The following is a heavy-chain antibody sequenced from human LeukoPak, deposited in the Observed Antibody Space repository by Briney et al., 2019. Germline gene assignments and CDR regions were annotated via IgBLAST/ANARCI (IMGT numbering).Heavy chain of an antibody. D-gene: IGHD3-22*01. CDR2: ITTGSII. CDR3: ARDRFYDSSGYYGDAFDI. CDR1: GFTFTTYS. J-gene: IGHJ3*02. V-gene: IGHV3-48*01. Sequence: GGSLRLSCVASGFTFTTYSMNWVRQAPGKGLEWVSYITTGSIIYYADSVKGRFTISRDNSKNTLYLQMNSLRAEDTAVYYCARDRFYDSSGYYGDAFDIWGQGTMVTVSS.